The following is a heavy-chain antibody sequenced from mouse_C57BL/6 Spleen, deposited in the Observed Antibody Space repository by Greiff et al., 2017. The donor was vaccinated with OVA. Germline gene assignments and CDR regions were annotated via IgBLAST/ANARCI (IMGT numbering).Heavy chain of an antibody. CDR1: GFSLTSYG. CDR3: AREGDYGNFYFDY. V-gene: IGHV2-6*03. Sequence: VQRVESGPGLVAPSQSLSITCTVSGFSLTSYGVHWVRQPPGKGLEWLVVIWSDGSTTYNSALKSRLSISKDNSKSQVFLKMNSLQTDDTAMYYCAREGDYGNFYFDYWGQGTTLTVSS. CDR2: IWSDGST. J-gene: IGHJ2*01. D-gene: IGHD2-1*01.